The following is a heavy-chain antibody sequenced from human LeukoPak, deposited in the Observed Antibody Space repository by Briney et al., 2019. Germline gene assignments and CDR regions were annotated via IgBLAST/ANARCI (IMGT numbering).Heavy chain of an antibody. CDR1: GGSISSGSYY. D-gene: IGHD4-17*01. Sequence: PSETLSLTCTVSGGSISSGSYYWSWIRQPAGKGLEWIGRIYSTWSTNYNPSLKSRVTISVDTSKNQFSLKLSSVTAADTAVYYCAREGAGYGDYEASGYWGQGTLVTVSS. J-gene: IGHJ4*02. V-gene: IGHV4-61*02. CDR2: IYSTWST. CDR3: AREGAGYGDYEASGY.